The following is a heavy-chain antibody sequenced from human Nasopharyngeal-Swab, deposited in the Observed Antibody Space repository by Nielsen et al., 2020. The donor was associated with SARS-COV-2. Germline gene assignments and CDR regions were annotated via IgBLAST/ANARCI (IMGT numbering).Heavy chain of an antibody. Sequence: GESLKISCAASGFTFSSYAMHWVRQAPGKGLEWVAVISYDGNNKYYADSVKGRFTISRDNSKTRDNSKNTLYLQMNSLRAEDPAVYYCARGAITMVRGVIGTNAFDIWGQGTMVTVSS. CDR3: ARGAITMVRGVIGTNAFDI. CDR2: ISYDGNNK. V-gene: IGHV3-30-3*01. CDR1: GFTFSSYA. J-gene: IGHJ3*02. D-gene: IGHD3-10*01.